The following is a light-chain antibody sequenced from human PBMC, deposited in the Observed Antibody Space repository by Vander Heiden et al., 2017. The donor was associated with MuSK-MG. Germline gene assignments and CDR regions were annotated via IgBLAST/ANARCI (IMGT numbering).Light chain of an antibody. J-gene: IGLJ3*02. Sequence: QAVLTQPSSLSASPGGSASLTCTLRSGLYVDSYRIYWYQQRPGSPPRYLLRFKTDSDKHLGSGVPSRFSGSKDASANAGILVISGLQSEDEADYYCMIWHSSSWVFGGGTRLTVL. CDR2: FKTDSDK. CDR1: SGLYVDSYR. V-gene: IGLV5-45*02. CDR3: MIWHSSSWV.